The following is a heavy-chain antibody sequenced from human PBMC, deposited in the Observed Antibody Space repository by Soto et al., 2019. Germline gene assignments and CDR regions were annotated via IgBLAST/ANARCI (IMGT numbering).Heavy chain of an antibody. CDR3: AKETGGIAARRGYYYYGMDV. Sequence: GGSLRLSCAASGFTFSSYGMHWVRQAPGKGLEWVAVISYDGSNKYYADSVKGRFTISRDNSKNTLYLQMNSLRAEDTAVYYCAKETGGIAARRGYYYYGMDVWGQGTTVTVSS. CDR2: ISYDGSNK. J-gene: IGHJ6*02. CDR1: GFTFSSYG. D-gene: IGHD6-6*01. V-gene: IGHV3-30*18.